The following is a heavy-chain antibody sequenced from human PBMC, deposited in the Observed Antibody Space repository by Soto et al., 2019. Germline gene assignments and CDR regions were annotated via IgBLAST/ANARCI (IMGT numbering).Heavy chain of an antibody. CDR3: ARSSTGYGGAV. J-gene: IGHJ4*02. V-gene: IGHV4-59*08. Sequence: QVQLQESGPGLVKPSETLSLTCTVSGGSISGYYWTWIRQSPGKGLEWIGYIHNSGRTDYTPSLKSRVTLSVDTSKNQFSLKVTSVTATDTAVYYCARSSTGYGGAVWGQGILVTVSS. CDR1: GGSISGYY. D-gene: IGHD3-9*01. CDR2: IHNSGRT.